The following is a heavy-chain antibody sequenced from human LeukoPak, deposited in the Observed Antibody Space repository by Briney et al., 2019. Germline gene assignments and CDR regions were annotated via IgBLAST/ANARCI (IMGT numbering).Heavy chain of an antibody. V-gene: IGHV3-21*01. CDR3: ARVAYAATVSYYDY. J-gene: IGHJ4*02. D-gene: IGHD4-17*01. Sequence: GSLRLSCAASGFTFSSHSMSWVRQAPGKGLEWVSSISPSSNYIYYADSVKGRFTISRDNAKNSLYLHMNSLRAEDTAVYYCARVAYAATVSYYDYWGQGTLVTVSS. CDR2: ISPSSNYI. CDR1: GFTFSSHS.